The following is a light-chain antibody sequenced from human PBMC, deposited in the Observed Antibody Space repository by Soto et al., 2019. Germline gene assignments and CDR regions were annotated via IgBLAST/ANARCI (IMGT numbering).Light chain of an antibody. V-gene: IGKV3-20*01. CDR1: QSVSSY. CDR2: DAS. Sequence: EIVLTQSPATLSVSPGERATLSCRASQSVSSYLAWYQQKPGQAPRLLISDASDRATGIPDRFSGSGSGTEFTLTISRLVPEDFAVYYCQQYEDSPVTFGQGTKVDIK. J-gene: IGKJ1*01. CDR3: QQYEDSPVT.